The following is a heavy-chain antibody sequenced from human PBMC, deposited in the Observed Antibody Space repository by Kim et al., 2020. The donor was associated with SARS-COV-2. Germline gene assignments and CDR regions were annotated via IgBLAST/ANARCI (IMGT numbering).Heavy chain of an antibody. V-gene: IGHV1-69*13. D-gene: IGHD3-10*01. CDR2: IIPIFGTA. Sequence: SVKVSCKASGGTFSSYAISWVRQAPGQGLEWMGGIIPIFGTANYAQKFQGRVTITADESTSTAYMELSSLRSEDTAVYYCARHMVRGVIRGCFDYWGQGTLVTVSS. J-gene: IGHJ4*02. CDR1: GGTFSSYA. CDR3: ARHMVRGVIRGCFDY.